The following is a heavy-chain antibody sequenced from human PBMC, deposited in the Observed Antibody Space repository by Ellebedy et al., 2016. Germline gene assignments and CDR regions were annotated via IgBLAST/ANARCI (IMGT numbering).Heavy chain of an antibody. CDR3: ARAIAVAGRDYNWFDP. V-gene: IGHV1-8*01. J-gene: IGHJ5*02. D-gene: IGHD6-19*01. Sequence: ASVKVSCXASGYTFTSYDINWVRQATGQGLEWMGWMNPNSGNTGYAQKFQGRVTMTRNTSISTAYMELSSLRSEDTAVYYCARAIAVAGRDYNWFDPWGQGTLVTVSS. CDR2: MNPNSGNT. CDR1: GYTFTSYD.